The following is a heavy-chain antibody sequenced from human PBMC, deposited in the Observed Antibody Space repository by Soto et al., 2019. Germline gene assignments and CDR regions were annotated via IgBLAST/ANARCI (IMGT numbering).Heavy chain of an antibody. CDR2: IYYSGST. CDR1: GGSISSYY. J-gene: IGHJ4*02. Sequence: SETLSLTCTVSGGSISSYYWSWIRQPPGKGLEWIGYIYYSGSTNYNPSLKSRVTISVDTSKNQFSLKLSSVTAADTAVYYCAGPPTSSSWYYFDYWGQGTLVTVPQ. V-gene: IGHV4-59*08. D-gene: IGHD6-13*01. CDR3: AGPPTSSSWYYFDY.